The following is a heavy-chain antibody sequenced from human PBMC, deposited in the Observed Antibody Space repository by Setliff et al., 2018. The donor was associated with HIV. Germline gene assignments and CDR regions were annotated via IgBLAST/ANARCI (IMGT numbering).Heavy chain of an antibody. Sequence: ASVKVSCKASGYTFTNYDINWVRQATGQGLEWMGWMNPNSGNTGYAQNFQDRVTMTEDASTDTAYMELSSLTSEDTAVYYCARDGGGPGDYYYYYMDVWAKGTTVTVSS. CDR2: MNPNSGNT. CDR1: GYTFTNYD. J-gene: IGHJ6*03. V-gene: IGHV1-8*01. D-gene: IGHD3-16*01. CDR3: ARDGGGPGDYYYYYMDV.